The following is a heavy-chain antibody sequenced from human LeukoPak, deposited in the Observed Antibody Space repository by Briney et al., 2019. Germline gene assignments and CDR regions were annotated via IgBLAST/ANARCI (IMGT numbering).Heavy chain of an antibody. CDR3: ARKPGVAVAGTARGYFDY. Sequence: PGGSLRLSCAASGFTFSSYAMRWVRQAPGKGLEWVAVISYDGSNKYYADSVKGRFTISRDNSKNTLYLQMNSLRAEDTAVYYCARKPGVAVAGTARGYFDYWGQGTLVTVPS. V-gene: IGHV3-30-3*01. CDR2: ISYDGSNK. D-gene: IGHD6-19*01. J-gene: IGHJ4*02. CDR1: GFTFSSYA.